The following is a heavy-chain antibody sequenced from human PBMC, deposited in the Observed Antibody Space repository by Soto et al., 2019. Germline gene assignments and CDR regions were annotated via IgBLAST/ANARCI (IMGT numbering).Heavy chain of an antibody. CDR3: ARGGESRPHDH. Sequence: GGSLRLSCASSGVTFSGYGVHGVRQAPGKGLGGVGVIWYEGSNKYYADSVKGRFSISRDNSKNTLYLQMNSLRAEDTAVYYCARGGESRPHDHWGQGTLVTVSS. V-gene: IGHV3-33*01. CDR1: GVTFSGYG. J-gene: IGHJ4*02. D-gene: IGHD3-16*01. CDR2: IWYEGSNK.